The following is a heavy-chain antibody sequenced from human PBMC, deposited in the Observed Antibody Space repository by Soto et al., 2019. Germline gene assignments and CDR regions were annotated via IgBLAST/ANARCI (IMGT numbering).Heavy chain of an antibody. CDR2: ISAYNGNT. CDR3: AREAQGVVLHY. J-gene: IGHJ4*02. Sequence: QVQLVQSGAEVKKPGASVKVSCKASGYTFTSYGISWVRQAPGQGLEWMGWISAYNGNTNYAQKLQGRVTMTRDTSTSTAYMALRSLRSYDTAVYYCAREAQGVVLHYWGQGTLVTVSS. D-gene: IGHD2-15*01. V-gene: IGHV1-18*01. CDR1: GYTFTSYG.